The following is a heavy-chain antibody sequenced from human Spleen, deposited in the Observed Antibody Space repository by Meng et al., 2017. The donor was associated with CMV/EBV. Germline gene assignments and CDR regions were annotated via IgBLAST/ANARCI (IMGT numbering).Heavy chain of an antibody. CDR3: ARGVQNQWEQLF. Sequence: GGSLRLSCAASGFTFSYYSMNWVRRAPGKGLEWVSSISASNYIYYADSVKGRFTISRDNAKSSLYLQMNSLRADDTAVYYCARGVQNQWEQLFWGQGTLVTVSS. V-gene: IGHV3-21*01. CDR1: GFTFSYYS. CDR2: ISASNYI. J-gene: IGHJ4*02. D-gene: IGHD1-26*01.